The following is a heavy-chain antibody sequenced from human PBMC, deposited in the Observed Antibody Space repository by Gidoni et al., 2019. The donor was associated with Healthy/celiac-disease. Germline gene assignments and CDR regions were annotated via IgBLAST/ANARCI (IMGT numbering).Heavy chain of an antibody. Sequence: QVQLVESGGGVVQPGRSLRLSCAASGFTFSSYGMHWGRQAPGKGLEWVAVIWYDGSNKYYADSVKGRFTISRDNSKNTLYLQMNSLRAEDTAVYYCARDRGSSPPRYGMDVWGQGTTVTVSS. D-gene: IGHD6-6*01. J-gene: IGHJ6*02. CDR2: IWYDGSNK. CDR1: GFTFSSYG. V-gene: IGHV3-33*01. CDR3: ARDRGSSPPRYGMDV.